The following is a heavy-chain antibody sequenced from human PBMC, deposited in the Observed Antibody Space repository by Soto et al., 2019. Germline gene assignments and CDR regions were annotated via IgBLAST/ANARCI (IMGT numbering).Heavy chain of an antibody. CDR1: GASISYGNYA. CDR3: ARGGGSDSFDY. CDR2: INHLETT. D-gene: IGHD1-26*01. J-gene: IGHJ4*02. Sequence: TLSLTCTVSGASISYGNYAWSWIRQTPGKGLEWIGYINHLETTFYNPSFESRLTLSIDRAKNQFSPNLNSMSAADRAVYFCARGGGSDSFDYWGQGILVTVSS. V-gene: IGHV4-30-2*01.